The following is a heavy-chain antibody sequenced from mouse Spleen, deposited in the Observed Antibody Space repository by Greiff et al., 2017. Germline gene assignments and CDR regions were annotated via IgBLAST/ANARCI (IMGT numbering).Heavy chain of an antibody. CDR1: GYTFTDYE. J-gene: IGHJ2*01. Sequence: QVQLQQSGAELVRPGASVTLSCKASGYTFTDYEMHWVKQTPVHGLEWIGAIDPETGGTAYNQKFKGKAILTADKSSSTAYMELRSLTSEDSAVYYSTGGNYGFFDYWGQGTTLTVSS. D-gene: IGHD2-1*01. CDR3: TGGNYGFFDY. CDR2: IDPETGGT. V-gene: IGHV1-15*01.